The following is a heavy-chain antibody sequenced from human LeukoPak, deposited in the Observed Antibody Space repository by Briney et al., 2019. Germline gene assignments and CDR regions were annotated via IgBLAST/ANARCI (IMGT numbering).Heavy chain of an antibody. CDR1: GFNFRYFW. CDR3: AKAVGYTNGPE. CDR2: INHDGRET. Sequence: GGSLRLSCLGSGFNFRYFWMSWVRQALGKGLEWVANINHDGRETYYADSVKGRFIISRDNAKDSLYLQMNNLRAEDAAVYYCAKAVGYTNGPEWGQGTLVTVSS. V-gene: IGHV3-7*01. J-gene: IGHJ4*02. D-gene: IGHD5-18*01.